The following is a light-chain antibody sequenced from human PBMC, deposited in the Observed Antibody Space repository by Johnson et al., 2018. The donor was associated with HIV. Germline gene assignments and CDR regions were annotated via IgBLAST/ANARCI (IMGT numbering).Light chain of an antibody. CDR3: GTWDSSLSAYV. J-gene: IGLJ1*01. CDR2: DNN. V-gene: IGLV1-51*01. Sequence: QSVLTQPPSVSAAPGQKVTISSSGSSSNIGNNYVSWYQQLPGTAPKLLIYDNNKRPSGIPDRFSGSKSGTSATLDITGLQTGDEADYFCGTWDSSLSAYVFGTGTKVNVL. CDR1: SSNIGNNY.